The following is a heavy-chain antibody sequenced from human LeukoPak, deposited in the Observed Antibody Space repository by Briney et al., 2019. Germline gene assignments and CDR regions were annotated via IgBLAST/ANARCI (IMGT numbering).Heavy chain of an antibody. D-gene: IGHD3-10*01. CDR3: ARDQEDYYGSGSAGGWFDP. J-gene: IGHJ5*02. Sequence: ASVKVSCKASGYTFTGYYMHWVRQAPGQGLEWMGWINPNSGGTNYAQKFQGRVTMTRDTSTSTAYMELSRLRSDDTAVYYCARDQEDYYGSGSAGGWFDPWGQGTLVTVSS. CDR2: INPNSGGT. CDR1: GYTFTGYY. V-gene: IGHV1-2*02.